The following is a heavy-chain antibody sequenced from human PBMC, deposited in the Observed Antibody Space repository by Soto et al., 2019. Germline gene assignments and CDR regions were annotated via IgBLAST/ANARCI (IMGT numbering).Heavy chain of an antibody. Sequence: EVQLVESGGGLVQPGRSLRLSCAASGFTFDDYAMHWVRQAPGKGLEWVSGISWNRGSIGYADSVKGRFTISRDNAKNSLYLQMNSLRAEETALYYCATDERFGELLGLVEYWGQGTLVTVSS. D-gene: IGHD3-10*01. CDR2: ISWNRGSI. V-gene: IGHV3-9*01. CDR1: GFTFDDYA. CDR3: ATDERFGELLGLVEY. J-gene: IGHJ4*02.